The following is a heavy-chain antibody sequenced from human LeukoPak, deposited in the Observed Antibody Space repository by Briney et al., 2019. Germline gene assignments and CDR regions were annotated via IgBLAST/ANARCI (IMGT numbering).Heavy chain of an antibody. J-gene: IGHJ4*02. CDR2: ISPYNGNT. V-gene: IGHV1-18*01. CDR1: GYTFNTYG. CDR3: ARGPHERSGYPDD. Sequence: ASVTVSCTPSGYTFNTYGITWVRQAPGQGLEWMGWISPYNGNTNYAQKFQGRVTLTTDTSTSTAYMELRSLRSDDTAVYYCARGPHERSGYPDDWGQGTLVTVSS. D-gene: IGHD3-22*01.